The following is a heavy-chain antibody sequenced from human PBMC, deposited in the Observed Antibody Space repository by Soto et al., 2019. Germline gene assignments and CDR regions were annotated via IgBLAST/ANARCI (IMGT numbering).Heavy chain of an antibody. J-gene: IGHJ4*02. Sequence: PGGSLRLSCAASGFTFSSYAMSWVRQAPGKGLEWVSAISGSGGSTYYADSVKGRFTISRDNSRNTLYLQMNSLRAEDTAVYYCAKPASMVRGPYSSDYWGQGTLVTVSS. CDR2: ISGSGGST. V-gene: IGHV3-23*01. CDR1: GFTFSSYA. D-gene: IGHD3-10*01. CDR3: AKPASMVRGPYSSDY.